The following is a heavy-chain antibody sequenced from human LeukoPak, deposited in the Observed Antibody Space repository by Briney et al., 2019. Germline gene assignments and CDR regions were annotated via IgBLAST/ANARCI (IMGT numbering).Heavy chain of an antibody. CDR3: ARHAPYGDYVNYYYYGMDV. J-gene: IGHJ6*04. V-gene: IGHV5-10-1*01. CDR1: GYSFTSYW. D-gene: IGHD4-17*01. CDR2: IDPSDSYT. Sequence: GESLKISCKGSGYSFTSYWISWVRQMPGKGLEWMGRIDPSDSYTNYSPSFQGHVTISADKSISTAYLQWSSLKASDTAMYYCARHAPYGDYVNYYYYGMDVWGKGTTVTVSS.